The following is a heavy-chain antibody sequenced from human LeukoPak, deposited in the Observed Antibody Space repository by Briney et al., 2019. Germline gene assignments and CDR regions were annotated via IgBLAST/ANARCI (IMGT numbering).Heavy chain of an antibody. Sequence: PSETLSLTCAVYGGSFSGYYWSWIRQPPGEGLEWIGEINHSGSTNYNPSLKSRVTISVDTSKNQFSLKLSSVTAADTAVYYCAGGGWSAAEYFQHWGQGTLVTVSS. CDR2: INHSGST. CDR1: GGSFSGYY. J-gene: IGHJ1*01. V-gene: IGHV4-34*01. CDR3: AGGGWSAAEYFQH.